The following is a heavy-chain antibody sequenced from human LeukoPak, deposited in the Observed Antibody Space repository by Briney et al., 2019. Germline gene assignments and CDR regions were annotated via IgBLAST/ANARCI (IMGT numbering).Heavy chain of an antibody. CDR3: ATLAYCGGDCYSVNWFAP. J-gene: IGHJ5*02. Sequence: ASVKVSCKVSGYTLTELSMHWVRQAPGKGLEWMGGFDPEDGETIYAQKFQGRVTMTEDTSTDTAYMELSSLRSEDTAVYYCATLAYCGGDCYSVNWFAPWGQGTLVTVSS. D-gene: IGHD2-21*02. CDR1: GYTLTELS. V-gene: IGHV1-24*01. CDR2: FDPEDGET.